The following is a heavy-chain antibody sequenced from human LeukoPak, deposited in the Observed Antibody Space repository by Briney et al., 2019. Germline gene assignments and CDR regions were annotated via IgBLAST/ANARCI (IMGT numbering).Heavy chain of an antibody. Sequence: GGSLRLSCADSGFTFSSYWMSWVRQAPGKGLEWVANIKQDGSEKYYVDSVKGRFTISRDNAKNSLYLHMNSLRAEDTAVYYCAREEGILELIYWGQGTLVTVSS. CDR2: IKQDGSEK. V-gene: IGHV3-7*01. CDR1: GFTFSSYW. D-gene: IGHD3-10*01. CDR3: AREEGILELIY. J-gene: IGHJ4*02.